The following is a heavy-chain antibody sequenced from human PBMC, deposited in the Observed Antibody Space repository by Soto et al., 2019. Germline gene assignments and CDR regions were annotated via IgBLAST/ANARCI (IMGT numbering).Heavy chain of an antibody. J-gene: IGHJ6*03. CDR3: AKSIDWWFGKIYYYYYMDV. CDR1: GFTFSSYA. CDR2: ISGSGGST. Sequence: PGGSLRLSCAASGFTFSSYAMSWVRQAPGKGLEWVSAISGSGGSTYYADSVKGRFTISRDNSKNTLYLQMNSLRAEDTAVYYCAKSIDWWFGKIYYYYYMDVWGKGTTVTVSS. D-gene: IGHD2-8*02. V-gene: IGHV3-23*01.